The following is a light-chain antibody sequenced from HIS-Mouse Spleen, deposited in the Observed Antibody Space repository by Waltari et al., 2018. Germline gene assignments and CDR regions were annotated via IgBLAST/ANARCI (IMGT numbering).Light chain of an antibody. Sequence: SYVLTQPPSVSVAPGQTARITCGGNNIGSKSVHWYQQKPGQAPVLVVYDDSDRPSGILQRFSGSNSGNTATLTISRVEAGDEADYYCQVWDSSSVHYVFGTGTKVTVL. CDR2: DDS. J-gene: IGLJ1*01. V-gene: IGLV3-21*02. CDR1: NIGSKS. CDR3: QVWDSSSVHYV.